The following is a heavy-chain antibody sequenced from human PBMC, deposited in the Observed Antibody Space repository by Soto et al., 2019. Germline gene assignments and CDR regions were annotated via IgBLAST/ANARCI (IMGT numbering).Heavy chain of an antibody. J-gene: IGHJ4*02. V-gene: IGHV3-33*01. CDR1: GFTFSSYG. D-gene: IGHD2-21*02. CDR2: IWYDGSNK. CDR3: ARELYCGGDCYGFDY. Sequence: GGSLRLSCAASGFTFSSYGMHWVRQAPGKGLEWVAVIWYDGSNKYYADSVKGRFTISRDNSKNTLYLQMNSLRAEDTAVYYCARELYCGGDCYGFDYWGQGTLVTVSS.